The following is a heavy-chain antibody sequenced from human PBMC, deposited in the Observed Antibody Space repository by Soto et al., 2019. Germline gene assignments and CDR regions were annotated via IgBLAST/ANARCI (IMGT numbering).Heavy chain of an antibody. J-gene: IGHJ4*02. V-gene: IGHV1-8*01. CDR3: ARARGYSGYDERYFDY. D-gene: IGHD5-12*01. CDR1: VYTFTSYD. Sequence: ASVKVCCKASVYTFTSYDINWVRQATGQGLEWMGWMNPNSGNTGYAQKFQGRVTMTRNTSISTAYMELSSLRSEDTAVYYCARARGYSGYDERYFDYWGQGTLVTVSS. CDR2: MNPNSGNT.